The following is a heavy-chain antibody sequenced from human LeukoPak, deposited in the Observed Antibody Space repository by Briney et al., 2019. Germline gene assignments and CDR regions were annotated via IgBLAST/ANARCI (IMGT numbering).Heavy chain of an antibody. CDR1: GFTFSNYA. CDR3: ARGGTFVSDY. V-gene: IGHV3-23*01. CDR2: VTGSGGAT. D-gene: IGHD1-1*01. Sequence: GGSLRRSCAASGFTFSNYAMTWVRQAPGPGLEWISSVTGSGGATFYAASVRGRFTISRDNSRSTLHLQMDSLRAEDTAVYYCARGGTFVSDYWGQGTLVTVSS. J-gene: IGHJ4*02.